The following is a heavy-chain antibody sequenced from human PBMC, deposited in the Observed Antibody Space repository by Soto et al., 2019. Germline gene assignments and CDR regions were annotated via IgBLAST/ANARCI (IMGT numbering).Heavy chain of an antibody. J-gene: IGHJ4*02. D-gene: IGHD3-22*01. CDR2: IYYSGST. CDR1: GGSISSYY. V-gene: IGHV4-59*08. Sequence: PSETLSLTCTVSGGSISSYYWSWIRQPPGKGLEWIGYIYYSGSTNYNPSLKSRVTISVDTSKNQFSLKLSSVTAADTAVYYCASQPTYYYDSSGPAPFDYWGQGTLVTVSS. CDR3: ASQPTYYYDSSGPAPFDY.